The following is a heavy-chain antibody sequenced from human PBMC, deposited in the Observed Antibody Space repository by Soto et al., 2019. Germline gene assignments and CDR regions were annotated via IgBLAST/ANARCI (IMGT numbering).Heavy chain of an antibody. J-gene: IGHJ5*02. D-gene: IGHD3-10*01. V-gene: IGHV3-7*04. Sequence: EVEVVESGGGLVQPGGSLRLSCTASGFTFTDFWMTWFRRAPGKGLEWVANIKPDGSDKYYVDSVRGRFTISRDNAKNSACLQMNSLRAEDTAIYYCARGGGASDRWGQGTLVTVSS. CDR2: IKPDGSDK. CDR3: ARGGGASDR. CDR1: GFTFTDFW.